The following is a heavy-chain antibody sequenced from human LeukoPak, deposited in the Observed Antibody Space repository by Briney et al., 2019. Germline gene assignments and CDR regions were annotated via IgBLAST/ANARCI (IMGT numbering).Heavy chain of an antibody. CDR1: GYTFTSYD. D-gene: IGHD6-19*01. Sequence: ASVKVSCKASGYTFTSYDINWVRQATGQGLEWMGWMNPNSGNTGYAQKFQGRVTTTRNTSISTAYMELSSLRSEDMAVYYCARGTLLRAVAGTLPTYYYYGMDVWGQGTTVTVSS. J-gene: IGHJ6*02. CDR2: MNPNSGNT. CDR3: ARGTLLRAVAGTLPTYYYYGMDV. V-gene: IGHV1-8*01.